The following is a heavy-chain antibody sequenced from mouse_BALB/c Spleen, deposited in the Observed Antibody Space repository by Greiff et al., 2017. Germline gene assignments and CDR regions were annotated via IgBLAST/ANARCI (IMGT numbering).Heavy chain of an antibody. V-gene: IGHV1S127*01. CDR2: FDPSNSET. J-gene: IGHJ2*01. D-gene: IGHD1-1*01. CDR3: ARDLITTVVATDY. CDR1: GYTFTSYW. Sequence: VQLQQSGPELVRPGASVKMSCKASGYTFTSYWMYWVKQRPGQGLEWIGMFDPSNSETRLNQKFKDKATLNVDKSFNTAYMQLSSLTSEDSAVYYCARDLITTVVATDYWGQGTTLTVSS.